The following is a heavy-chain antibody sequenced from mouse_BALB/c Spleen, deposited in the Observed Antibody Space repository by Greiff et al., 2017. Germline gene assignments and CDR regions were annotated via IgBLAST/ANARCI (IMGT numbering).Heavy chain of an antibody. CDR1: GYTFTSYW. Sequence: QVQLQQPGAELVKPGASVKLSCKASGYTFTSYWMHWVKQRPGRGLEWIGRIDPNSGGTKYNEKFKSKATLTVDKPSSTAYMQLSSLTSEDSAVYYCTRAYRYRYDSVGYFDYWGQGTTLTVSS. CDR2: IDPNSGGT. D-gene: IGHD2-14*01. CDR3: TRAYRYRYDSVGYFDY. J-gene: IGHJ2*01. V-gene: IGHV1-62-3*01.